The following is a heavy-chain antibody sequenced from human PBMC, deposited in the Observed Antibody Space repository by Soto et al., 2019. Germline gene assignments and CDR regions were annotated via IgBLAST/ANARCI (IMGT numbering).Heavy chain of an antibody. CDR1: GFTFSSYA. J-gene: IGHJ4*02. CDR3: ARRGEVTVETFDY. Sequence: GGSLRLSCAASGFTFSSYAMSWVRQAPGKGLEWVSAISGSGGSTYYADSVKGRFTISRDNSKNTLYLQMNSLRAEDTAVYYCARRGEVTVETFDYWGQGTLVTVSS. D-gene: IGHD3-16*01. CDR2: ISGSGGST. V-gene: IGHV3-23*01.